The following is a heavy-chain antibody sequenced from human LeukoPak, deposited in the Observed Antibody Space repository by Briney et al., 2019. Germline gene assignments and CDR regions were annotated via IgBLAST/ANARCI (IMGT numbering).Heavy chain of an antibody. Sequence: GGSLSLSFAAPGFTFGGSAMNWVRQAPGKGLEWVGRIRSKAKRYATAYAASVKGRFTISRDDSKNTAYLQMNSLKTEDTAVYYCTRHRGLWGNAFDIWGQGTMVTVSS. CDR3: TRHRGLWGNAFDI. J-gene: IGHJ3*02. CDR2: IRSKAKRYAT. V-gene: IGHV3-73*01. D-gene: IGHD3-10*01. CDR1: GFTFGGSA.